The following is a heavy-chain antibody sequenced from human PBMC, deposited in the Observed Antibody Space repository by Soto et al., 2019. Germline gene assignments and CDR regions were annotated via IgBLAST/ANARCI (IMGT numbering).Heavy chain of an antibody. Sequence: LRLSCAASGFLFSDYAMHWVRQTPGRGPEWLALISFNGINTYYADSVKGRFTISRDNSKNTLYLQMSTLRAEDTAVYYCERDVSGFEYFDLWGQGTLVTVSS. CDR3: ERDVSGFEYFDL. V-gene: IGHV3-30-3*01. CDR1: GFLFSDYA. CDR2: ISFNGINT. J-gene: IGHJ4*02. D-gene: IGHD3-9*01.